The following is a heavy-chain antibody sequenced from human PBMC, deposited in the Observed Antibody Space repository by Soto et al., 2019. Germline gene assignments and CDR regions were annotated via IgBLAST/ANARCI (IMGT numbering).Heavy chain of an antibody. CDR2: INSDGSST. D-gene: IGHD2-15*01. V-gene: IGHV3-74*01. CDR1: GFTFSSYW. Sequence: EVQLVESGGGLVQPGGSLRLSCAASGFTFSSYWMHWVRQAPGKGLVWVSRINSDGSSTSYADSVKGRFTISRDNAKNTEYLQMNSLRAEDTAVYYCARDIGSLRGRDYYYYLGVWGKGTTVTVSS. J-gene: IGHJ6*03. CDR3: ARDIGSLRGRDYYYYLGV.